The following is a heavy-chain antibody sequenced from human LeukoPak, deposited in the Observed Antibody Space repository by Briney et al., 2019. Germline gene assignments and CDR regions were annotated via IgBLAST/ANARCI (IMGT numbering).Heavy chain of an antibody. V-gene: IGHV5-51*01. CDR1: GYSFTSYW. CDR2: ISPGDSDT. J-gene: IGHJ4*02. Sequence: GESLKISCKVSGYSFTSYWLGWVRQMPGKGLEWMGIISPGDSDTIYSPSFQGQVTISADKSISTAYLQWSSLKASDTAMYYCARQESGWYSFDYWGQGTLVTVSS. CDR3: ARQESGWYSFDY. D-gene: IGHD6-19*01.